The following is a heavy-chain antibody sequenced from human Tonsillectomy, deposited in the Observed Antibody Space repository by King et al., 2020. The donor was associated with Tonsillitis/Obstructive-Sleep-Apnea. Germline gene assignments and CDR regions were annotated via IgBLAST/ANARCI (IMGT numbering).Heavy chain of an antibody. J-gene: IGHJ3*02. V-gene: IGHV3-30*01. CDR2: ISFDGNNK. CDR1: GFTFSSYS. Sequence: VQLVESGGGVVQPGGSLRLSCAASGFTFSSYSMHCVRQAPDKGLEWVAMISFDGNNKYYADSVKGRLAVSRDNSKKTLYLQMDSLRAEDTAGYYCARERLIRITFGYQDAFDIWGQGAMVTVS. CDR3: ARERLIRITFGYQDAFDI. D-gene: IGHD3-16*01.